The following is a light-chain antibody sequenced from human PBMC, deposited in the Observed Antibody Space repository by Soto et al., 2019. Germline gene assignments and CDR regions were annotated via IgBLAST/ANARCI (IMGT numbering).Light chain of an antibody. J-gene: IGKJ2*01. CDR1: QSVSSSY. Sequence: EIVLTQSPGTLSLSPGERATLSCRASQSVSSSYLAWYQQKPGQAPRLLIYGASSRATGIPDRFSGSGSGTDFTLTISRLETEDVAVYYCQQGTFGPGTKLEIK. V-gene: IGKV3-20*01. CDR3: QQGT. CDR2: GAS.